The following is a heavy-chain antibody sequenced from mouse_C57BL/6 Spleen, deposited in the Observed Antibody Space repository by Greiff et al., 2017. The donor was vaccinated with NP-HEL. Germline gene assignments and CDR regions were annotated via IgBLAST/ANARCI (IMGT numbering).Heavy chain of an antibody. CDR2: IHPNSGST. D-gene: IGHD2-4*01. Sequence: VQLQQPGAELVKPGASVKLSCKASGYTFTSYCMHWVKQRPGQGLEWIGMIHPNSGSTNYNEKFKSKATLTVDKSSSTAYMQLSSLTSEDSAVYDCARNEIYYDSDWYFDVWGKGTTVTVSA. CDR3: ARNEIYYDSDWYFDV. CDR1: GYTFTSYC. J-gene: IGHJ1*03. V-gene: IGHV1-64*01.